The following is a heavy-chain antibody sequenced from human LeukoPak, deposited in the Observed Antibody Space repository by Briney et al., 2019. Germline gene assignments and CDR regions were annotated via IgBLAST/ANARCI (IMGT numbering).Heavy chain of an antibody. CDR2: FSYSGST. D-gene: IGHD4-17*01. Sequence: SETLSLTCTVSGDSISNNNYYWGWIRQPPGKGLEWIGSFSYSGSTSYNPSLKSRVSISLDTSKNQISLKVNSVTAADTAVYYCARDYLPRYGDYVYFDYWGQGTLVTVSS. J-gene: IGHJ4*02. V-gene: IGHV4-39*07. CDR1: GDSISNNNYY. CDR3: ARDYLPRYGDYVYFDY.